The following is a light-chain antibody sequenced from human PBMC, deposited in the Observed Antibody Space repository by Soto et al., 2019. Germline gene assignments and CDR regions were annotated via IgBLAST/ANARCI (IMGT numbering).Light chain of an antibody. Sequence: IQLTQSPSSLSASVGDRVTITCRASQGISSHLAWYQQKPGKAPKLLIYKASGLESGVPSRFSGSGSGTDFTLTISSLQPDDFATYYCQQYNSYSPLTFGGGTKVDI. J-gene: IGKJ4*01. V-gene: IGKV1-5*03. CDR2: KAS. CDR1: QGISSH. CDR3: QQYNSYSPLT.